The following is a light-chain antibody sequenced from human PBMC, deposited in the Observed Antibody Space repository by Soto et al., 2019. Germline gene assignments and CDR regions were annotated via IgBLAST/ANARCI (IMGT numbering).Light chain of an antibody. CDR3: QQYDICPFT. Sequence: EIVMTQSPATLSVSPGEGATLSCRARQSVSSKLAWYQQKPGQSPRLLIYGASTRVTGIPARFSGSESGTEFALTISSLRSADFAVDYCQQYDICPFTFGPGTKVDIK. CDR2: GAS. V-gene: IGKV3-15*01. J-gene: IGKJ3*01. CDR1: QSVSSK.